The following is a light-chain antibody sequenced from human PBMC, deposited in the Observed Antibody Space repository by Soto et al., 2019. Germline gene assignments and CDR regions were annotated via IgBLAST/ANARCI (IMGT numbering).Light chain of an antibody. J-gene: IGKJ5*01. V-gene: IGKV1-12*01. CDR2: GAS. CDR1: QGISTW. CDR3: QQANSFPIT. Sequence: EIQITQSRSCLSSSVLDRVSITCRASQGISTWLAWYQQKAGKAPNLLIYGASNLHSGVPSRFSGSGSGTNFTLTISSLQPEDFATYYCQQANSFPITFGQGTRLEIK.